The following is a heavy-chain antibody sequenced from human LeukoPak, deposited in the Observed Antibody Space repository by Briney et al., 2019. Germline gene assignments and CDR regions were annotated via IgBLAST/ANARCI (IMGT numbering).Heavy chain of an antibody. V-gene: IGHV4-39*01. Sequence: SETLSLTCTVSGDSISSSDYYWGWIRQPPGKGLEWIALINYSGRTFYNPSLKSRVTISVDMSENRFSLNLNSVTAADTAVYYCARRRKDLNWFDPWGQGTLVTVSS. CDR2: INYSGRT. J-gene: IGHJ5*02. CDR3: ARRRKDLNWFDP. CDR1: GDSISSSDYY.